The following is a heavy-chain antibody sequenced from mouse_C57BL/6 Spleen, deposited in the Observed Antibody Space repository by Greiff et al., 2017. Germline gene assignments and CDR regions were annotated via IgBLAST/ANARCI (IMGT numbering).Heavy chain of an antibody. CDR2: IDPETGGT. D-gene: IGHD2-1*01. Sequence: VQLQQSGAELVRPGASVTLSCKASGYTFTDYEMHWVKQTPVHGLEWIGAIDPETGGTAYNQKFEGKAILTADKSSSTAYMELRSLTSEDSAVYYCTSGNPYFDYWGQGTTLTVSS. CDR3: TSGNPYFDY. J-gene: IGHJ2*01. V-gene: IGHV1-15*01. CDR1: GYTFTDYE.